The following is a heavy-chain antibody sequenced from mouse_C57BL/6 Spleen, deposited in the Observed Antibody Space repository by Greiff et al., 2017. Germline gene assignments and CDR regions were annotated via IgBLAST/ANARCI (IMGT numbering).Heavy chain of an antibody. CDR1: GYTFTSYT. D-gene: IGHD1-1*01. V-gene: IGHV1-4*01. Sequence: VKLQQSGAELARPGASVKMSCKASGYTFTSYTMHWVKQRPGQGLEWIGYINPSSGYTKYNQKFKDKATLTADKSSSTAYMQLSSLTSEDSAVYYCARSDYYGSSPFGAMDYWGQGTSVTVSS. J-gene: IGHJ4*01. CDR3: ARSDYYGSSPFGAMDY. CDR2: INPSSGYT.